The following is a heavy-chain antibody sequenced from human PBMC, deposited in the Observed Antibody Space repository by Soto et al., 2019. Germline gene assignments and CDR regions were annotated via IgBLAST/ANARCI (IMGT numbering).Heavy chain of an antibody. CDR3: ARSIAVPSSHIDH. Sequence: PSETLSLTCRVSGGSMSGYYWSWIRQAPGKGLEWIGYVYYTGSTNYNPPLQSRVTISVDTSNKQFSLSLRLVTAADTAVYFCARSIAVPSSHIDHWGQGIRVTVSS. CDR1: GGSMSGYY. V-gene: IGHV4-59*01. CDR2: VYYTGST. D-gene: IGHD6-6*01. J-gene: IGHJ4*02.